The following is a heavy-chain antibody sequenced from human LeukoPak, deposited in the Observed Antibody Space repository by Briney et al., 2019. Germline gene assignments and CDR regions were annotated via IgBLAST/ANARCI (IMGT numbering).Heavy chain of an antibody. CDR1: GDSTSRGRYY. CDR3: ARGRPYSGRHHLDY. Sequence: PSETLSLTCTTSGDSTSRGRYYGGWVRQPPGKGLEWCGNIYYSGSIYYNPPLTSRVTTSLDTSKNPFFPKLNSLTPPDTALYYCARGRPYSGRHHLDYWGHGTLGTVSP. CDR2: IYYSGSI. D-gene: IGHD1-26*01. J-gene: IGHJ4*01. V-gene: IGHV4-39*02.